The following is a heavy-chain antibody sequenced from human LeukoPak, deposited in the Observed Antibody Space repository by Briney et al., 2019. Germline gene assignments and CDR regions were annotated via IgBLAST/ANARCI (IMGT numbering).Heavy chain of an antibody. V-gene: IGHV4-59*08. D-gene: IGHD3-10*01. CDR3: ARHGDGSGGYYYYGMDV. CDR2: IHDTGST. Sequence: PSETLSLTCTVSGGSIRSYYWSWIRQPPGKGLEWIGYIHDTGSTIYSPSLKSRVTISVDTSKNQFSLKVTFVTAAGTAVYYCARHGDGSGGYYYYGMDVWGQGTTVTVFS. CDR1: GGSIRSYY. J-gene: IGHJ6*02.